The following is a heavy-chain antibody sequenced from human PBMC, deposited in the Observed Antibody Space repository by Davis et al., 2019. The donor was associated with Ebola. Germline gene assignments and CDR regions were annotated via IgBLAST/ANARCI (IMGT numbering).Heavy chain of an antibody. CDR2: INPNSGGT. J-gene: IGHJ4*02. V-gene: IGHV1-2*02. CDR3: ARVVAVGDFDY. Sequence: AAVKVSCKASGYTFTDYYIHWVRQAPGQGIEWMGWINPNSGGTNCAQKFQGRVTMPRDTSISTAYMDLSRLKSDDTAVYYCARVVAVGDFDYWGQGTLVTVSS. CDR1: GYTFTDYY. D-gene: IGHD6-19*01.